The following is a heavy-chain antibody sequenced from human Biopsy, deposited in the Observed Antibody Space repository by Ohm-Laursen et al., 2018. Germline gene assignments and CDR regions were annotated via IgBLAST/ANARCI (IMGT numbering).Heavy chain of an antibody. D-gene: IGHD3-22*01. J-gene: IGHJ6*02. CDR2: INHSGRT. CDR1: AYSFNGYY. V-gene: IGHV4-34*01. CDR3: VRGVDYYDPYHYCALDV. Sequence: TLSLTCSVYAYSFNGYYWSWIRQAPGKGRDWIGEINHSGRTNYNPSLKSRVTITVNTSKNQFLQKMRYMTAADTAVYYCVRGVDYYDPYHYCALDVWGQGTTVTVSS.